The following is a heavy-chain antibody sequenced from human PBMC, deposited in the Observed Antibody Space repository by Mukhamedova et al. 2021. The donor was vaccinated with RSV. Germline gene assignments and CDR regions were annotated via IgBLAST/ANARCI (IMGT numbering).Heavy chain of an antibody. D-gene: IGHD6-13*01. V-gene: IGHV3-30-3*01. CDR3: ARCLAAVAMSPPIDY. CDR1: SSYA. J-gene: IGHJ4*02. CDR2: ISYDGSNK. Sequence: SSYAMHWVRQAPGKGLEWVAVISYDGSNKYYADSVKGRFTISRDNSKNTLYLQMNSLRAEDTAVYYCARCLAAVAMSPPIDYWGQ.